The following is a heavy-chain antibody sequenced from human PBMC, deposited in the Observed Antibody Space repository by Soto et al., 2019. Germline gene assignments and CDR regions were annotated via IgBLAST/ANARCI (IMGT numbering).Heavy chain of an antibody. D-gene: IGHD3-16*01. V-gene: IGHV3-7*03. CDR2: IKQDAREK. CDR1: GFSFSSYW. CDR3: AGDGVRNGAYNGWLDP. J-gene: IGHJ5*02. Sequence: EVQLVESGGGLVQPGGSLRLSCAASGFSFSSYWMTWVRQAPGKGLEWVANIKQDAREKYYVAYVKGRFTISRDNGKNLLYLQMDSLTADDTAVYYCAGDGVRNGAYNGWLDPWGQGTLVTVSS.